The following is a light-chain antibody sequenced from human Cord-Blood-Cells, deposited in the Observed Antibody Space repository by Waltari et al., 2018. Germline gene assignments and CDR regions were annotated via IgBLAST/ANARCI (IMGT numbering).Light chain of an antibody. CDR2: GKK. CDR1: SLRSSN. Sequence: SSELTQDPAVSVALGQTVRITCQGDSLRSSNASWNQQKPGQARVLVIYGKKNRPSGIPDRFTGSSSGNTASLTITGAQAEHDTDYYCNPRDSSGSHVVLGGGTTLTIL. V-gene: IGLV3-19*01. CDR3: NPRDSSGSHVV. J-gene: IGLJ2*01.